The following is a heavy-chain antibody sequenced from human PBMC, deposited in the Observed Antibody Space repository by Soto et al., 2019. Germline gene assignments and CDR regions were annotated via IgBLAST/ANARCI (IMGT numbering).Heavy chain of an antibody. CDR3: AKKGPSRGYDYMDY. V-gene: IGHV3-30*18. Sequence: PGGSLRLSCAASGFTFSSYGMHWVRQAPGKGLEWVAVISYDGSNKYYADSVKGRFTISRDNSKNTLYLQMNSLRAEDTAVYYCAKKGPSRGYDYMDYWGQGTLVTVSS. CDR2: ISYDGSNK. CDR1: GFTFSSYG. D-gene: IGHD5-12*01. J-gene: IGHJ4*02.